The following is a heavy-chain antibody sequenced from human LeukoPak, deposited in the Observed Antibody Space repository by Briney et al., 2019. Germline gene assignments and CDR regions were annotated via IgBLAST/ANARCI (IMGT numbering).Heavy chain of an antibody. CDR2: IYYSGST. CDR3: ARREGYFDY. V-gene: IGHV4-39*01. CDR1: GGSISRSSCY. J-gene: IGHJ4*02. Sequence: PSETLSLTCTVSGGSISRSSCYWGWIRQPPGKGLEWIASIYYSGSTYYNPSLMSRVTISLDTSKSQFSLKLSSVTAADTAIYYCARREGYFDYWGQGNLVTASS.